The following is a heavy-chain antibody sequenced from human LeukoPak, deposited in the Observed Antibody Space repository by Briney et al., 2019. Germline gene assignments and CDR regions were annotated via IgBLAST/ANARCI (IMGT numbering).Heavy chain of an antibody. CDR3: ASNTGSDSSGYTY. CDR1: GYTFSSYG. CDR2: ISAYSGDT. Sequence: GASAKVACKASGYTFSSYGITWVRQAPGQGLEWMGWISAYSGDTNYAQKLQDRVTVTTDTSTRTAYMELRSLRSDDTAVYYCASNTGSDSSGYTYWGQGTLVTVSS. V-gene: IGHV1-18*01. D-gene: IGHD3-22*01. J-gene: IGHJ4*02.